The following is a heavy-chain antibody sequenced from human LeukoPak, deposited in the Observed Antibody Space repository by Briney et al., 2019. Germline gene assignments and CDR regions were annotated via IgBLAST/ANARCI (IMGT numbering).Heavy chain of an antibody. CDR3: ARDVGVAHYYYGMDV. J-gene: IGHJ6*02. CDR2: IKQDGSEK. D-gene: IGHD2-21*01. Sequence: GGSLRLSCAASGFTFSNYWMSWVRQAPGKGLEWVANIKQDGSEKYYVDSVKGRFTISRDNAKNSLYLQMNSLRAEDTAVYYCARDVGVAHYYYGMDVWGQGTTVTVSS. CDR1: GFTFSNYW. V-gene: IGHV3-7*01.